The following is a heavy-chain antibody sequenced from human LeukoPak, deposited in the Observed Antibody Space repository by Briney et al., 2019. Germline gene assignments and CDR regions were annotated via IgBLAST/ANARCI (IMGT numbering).Heavy chain of an antibody. Sequence: ASVKVSCKASGYTFTGYYMHWVRQAPGQGLEWMGWINPNSGGTNYAQKFQGWVTMTRDTSISTAYMELSRLRSDDTAVYYCARSYGSGSPTYAFDIWGQGTMVTVSS. J-gene: IGHJ3*02. CDR3: ARSYGSGSPTYAFDI. CDR2: INPNSGGT. D-gene: IGHD3-10*01. V-gene: IGHV1-2*04. CDR1: GYTFTGYY.